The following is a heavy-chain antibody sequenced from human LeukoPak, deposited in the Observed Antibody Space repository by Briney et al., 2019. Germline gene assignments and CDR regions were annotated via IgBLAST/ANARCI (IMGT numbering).Heavy chain of an antibody. V-gene: IGHV3-23*01. J-gene: IGHJ4*02. CDR3: AKDQGIANY. D-gene: IGHD6-13*01. CDR2: IISSGGTT. Sequence: GGSLRLSCAASGFTFSTSAMSWVRQAPGKGLEWVSSIISSGGTTYYADSVKGRFTISRDNSKNTLSLQMDSLRAEDTAVYYCAKDQGIANYWGQGTLVTVSS. CDR1: GFTFSTSA.